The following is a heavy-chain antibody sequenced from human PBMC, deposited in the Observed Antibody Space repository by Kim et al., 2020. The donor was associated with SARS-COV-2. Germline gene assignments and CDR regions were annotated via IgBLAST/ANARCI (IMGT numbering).Heavy chain of an antibody. CDR3: AFLGLTYYYDSSGYYPFDY. D-gene: IGHD3-22*01. CDR1: GFTFSSYA. CDR2: ISGSGGST. V-gene: IGHV3-23*01. Sequence: GGSLRLSCAASGFTFSSYAMSWVRQAPGKGLEWVSAISGSGGSTYYADSVKGRFTISRDNSKNTLYLQMNSLRAEDTAVYYCAFLGLTYYYDSSGYYPFDYWGQGTLVTVSS. J-gene: IGHJ4*02.